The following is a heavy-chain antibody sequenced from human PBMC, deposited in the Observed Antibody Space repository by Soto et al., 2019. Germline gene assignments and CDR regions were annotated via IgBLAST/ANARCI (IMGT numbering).Heavy chain of an antibody. CDR2: IYHSGST. CDR3: ARRGDGSGSLDY. CDR1: GGSISSSSW. D-gene: IGHD3-10*01. V-gene: IGHV4-4*02. Sequence: PSETLSLTCAGSGGSISSSSWWSWVRQPPGKGLEWIGEIYHSGSTNYNPSLKSRVTISVDKSKNQFSLKLSSVTAADTAVHYCARRGDGSGSLDYWGRGTLVTVSS. J-gene: IGHJ4*02.